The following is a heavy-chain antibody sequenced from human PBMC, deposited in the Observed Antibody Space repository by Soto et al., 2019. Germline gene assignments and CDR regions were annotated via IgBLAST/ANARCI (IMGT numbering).Heavy chain of an antibody. CDR2: ISAYNGNT. Sequence: QVQLVQSGAEVKKPGASVKVSCKASGYTFTSYGISWVRQAPGQGLEWMGWISAYNGNTNYAQKLQGRVTITTDTATSTAYMELRSLRAVDTAVYYCARALNDYGYFRVDPWGQGTLVTVSS. CDR3: ARALNDYGYFRVDP. D-gene: IGHD4-17*01. CDR1: GYTFTSYG. V-gene: IGHV1-18*01. J-gene: IGHJ5*02.